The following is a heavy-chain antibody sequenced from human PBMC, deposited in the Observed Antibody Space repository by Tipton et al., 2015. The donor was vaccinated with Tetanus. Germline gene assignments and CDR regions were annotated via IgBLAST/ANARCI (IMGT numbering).Heavy chain of an antibody. CDR2: ISSSGSTI. V-gene: IGHV3-11*01. Sequence: SLRLSCAASGFTFSDYYMSWIRQAPGKGLEWVSYISSSGSTIYYADSVKGRFTISRDNAKNSLYLQMNSLRAEDTAVYYCARYAERYSYGYPPYYYYGMDVWGQGTTVTVSS. CDR1: GFTFSDYY. J-gene: IGHJ6*02. CDR3: ARYAERYSYGYPPYYYYGMDV. D-gene: IGHD5-18*01.